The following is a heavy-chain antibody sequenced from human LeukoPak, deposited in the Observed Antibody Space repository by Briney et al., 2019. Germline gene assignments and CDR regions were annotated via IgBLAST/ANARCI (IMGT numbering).Heavy chain of an antibody. V-gene: IGHV3-23*01. CDR1: GFTFSSYA. Sequence: GGSLRLSCAASGFTFSSYALSWVRQAPGKGLEWVSAISGSGGSTYYADSVKGRFTISRDNSKNTLYLQMNSLRAEDTAVYYCAKDKYSSGWYFDYFDYWGQGTLVTVSS. CDR3: AKDKYSSGWYFDYFDY. CDR2: ISGSGGST. J-gene: IGHJ4*02. D-gene: IGHD6-19*01.